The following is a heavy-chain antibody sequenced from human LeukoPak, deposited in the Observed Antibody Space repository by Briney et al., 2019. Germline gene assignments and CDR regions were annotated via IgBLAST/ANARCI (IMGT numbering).Heavy chain of an antibody. J-gene: IGHJ4*02. D-gene: IGHD2-21*02. CDR3: ARLGVVVTADEYYFDY. Sequence: SGASLQISCKGSGYGFTSYWIGWVRQMPGKGLEWMGIIYPGDSDTRYSPSFQGQVTISADKSISTAYLQWSSLKASDTAMYYCARLGVVVTADEYYFDYWGQGTLVTVSS. CDR2: IYPGDSDT. V-gene: IGHV5-51*01. CDR1: GYGFTSYW.